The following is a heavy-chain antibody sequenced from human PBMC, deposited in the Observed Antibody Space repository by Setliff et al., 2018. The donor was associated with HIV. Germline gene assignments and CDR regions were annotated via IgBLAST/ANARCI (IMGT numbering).Heavy chain of an antibody. CDR2: IKQDGTAT. CDR1: GVIFNNLW. Sequence: GESLKISCAASGVIFNNLWMHWVRQVPGKGLEWVANIKQDGTATNYVDSVKGRFTISRDNAKNSLYLQMNSLRAEDTAVYFCVRGLFYELNFGGGQGTLVTVSS. D-gene: IGHD2-21*01. V-gene: IGHV3-7*01. CDR3: VRGLFYELNFG. J-gene: IGHJ4*02.